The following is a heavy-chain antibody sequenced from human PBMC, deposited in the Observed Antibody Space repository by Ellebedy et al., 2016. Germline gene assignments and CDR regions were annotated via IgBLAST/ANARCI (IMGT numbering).Heavy chain of an antibody. D-gene: IGHD3-10*01. V-gene: IGHV4-59*08. CDR3: ARQFYRSGSYYSYSYYAMDV. J-gene: IGHJ6*02. CDR1: GGSISSYY. Sequence: SETLSLXXTASGGSISSYYWSWIRQPPGKGLEWIGFVYYSGTTNYNPSLKSRVSISVDTSKNQFSLKRSSVTAADTAVYYCARQFYRSGSYYSYSYYAMDVWGQGTTVTVS. CDR2: VYYSGTT.